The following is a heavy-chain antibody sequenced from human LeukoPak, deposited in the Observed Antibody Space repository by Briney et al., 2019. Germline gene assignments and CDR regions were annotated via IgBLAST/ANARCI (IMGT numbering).Heavy chain of an antibody. CDR1: GFPFTTYD. D-gene: IGHD6-13*01. CDR3: ARDRFISAINSSPAPAGFDY. Sequence: ASVKVSCKASGFPFTTYDINWVRQATGQGLEWLGWVNPYTGNTRYAQNFQGRVTMTSDTSKTTAYMELSSLRSDDTAVYYCARDRFISAINSSPAPAGFDYWGQGTLITVSS. V-gene: IGHV1-8*01. J-gene: IGHJ4*02. CDR2: VNPYTGNT.